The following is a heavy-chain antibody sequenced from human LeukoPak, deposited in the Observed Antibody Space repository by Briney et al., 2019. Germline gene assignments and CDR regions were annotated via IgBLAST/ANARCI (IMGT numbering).Heavy chain of an antibody. CDR1: GFTFSSYA. J-gene: IGHJ4*02. D-gene: IGHD6-13*01. V-gene: IGHV3-23*01. Sequence: GGSLRLSCAASGFTFSSYAMSWVRQAPGKGLEWVSGISGSGGNTHYADSVRGRFTISRDNSKNTLHLQMNSLRAEDTAIYYCAKVSWANYFDYWGRGTLVTVSS. CDR2: ISGSGGNT. CDR3: AKVSWANYFDY.